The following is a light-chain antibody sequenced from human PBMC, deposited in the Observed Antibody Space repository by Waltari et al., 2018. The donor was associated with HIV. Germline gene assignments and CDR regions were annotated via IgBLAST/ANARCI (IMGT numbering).Light chain of an antibody. Sequence: ERVMTQSPATLSVSPGERATLSCRASPGVSSSLAWYQQKHGQAPRLLIHGASTRATGIPARFSGSGSGTEFTLTISSLQSEDFAVYYCQQYYNWPLAFGGGTKVEIK. V-gene: IGKV3-15*01. J-gene: IGKJ4*01. CDR2: GAS. CDR3: QQYYNWPLA. CDR1: PGVSSS.